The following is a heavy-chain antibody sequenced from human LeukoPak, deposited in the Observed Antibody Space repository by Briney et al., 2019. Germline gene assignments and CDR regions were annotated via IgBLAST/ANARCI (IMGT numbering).Heavy chain of an antibody. CDR1: GGSISSYY. Sequence: KPSETLSLTCTVSGGSISSYYWSWIRRPAGKGLEWIGRIYTSGSTNYNPSLKSRVTMSVDTSKNQFSLKLSSVTAADTAVYYCARLRFWSGYYDFDYWGQGTLVTVSS. D-gene: IGHD3-3*01. CDR3: ARLRFWSGYYDFDY. CDR2: IYTSGST. J-gene: IGHJ4*02. V-gene: IGHV4-4*07.